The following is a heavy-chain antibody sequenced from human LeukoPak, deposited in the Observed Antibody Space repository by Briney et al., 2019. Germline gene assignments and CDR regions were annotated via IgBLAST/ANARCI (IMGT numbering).Heavy chain of an antibody. CDR3: ATGYYEPFAT. V-gene: IGHV4-59*01. Sequence: SETLSLTCTFSGASLSSYYWDWLRQTPGKGLEWIGYISDTGKTDSNPSLKSRVSISLGPANKQFSLRLRSVTAADSAVYYCATGYYEPFATWGPGILVTVSS. CDR1: GASLSSYY. CDR2: ISDTGKT. J-gene: IGHJ5*02. D-gene: IGHD3-3*01.